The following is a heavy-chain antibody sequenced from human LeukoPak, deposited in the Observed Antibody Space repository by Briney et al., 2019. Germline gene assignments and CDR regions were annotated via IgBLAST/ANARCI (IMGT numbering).Heavy chain of an antibody. Sequence: ASVKVSCKASGYTFTGYYMHWVRQAPGQGLEWMGWINPYSGVTDCAQKFQGRVTMTRDTSISTAYMERTRLRSDDTAVYYCARGSNNSPDSGFTWFDTWGQGTLVTVSS. CDR2: INPYSGVT. CDR3: ARGSNNSPDSGFTWFDT. CDR1: GYTFTGYY. V-gene: IGHV1-2*02. D-gene: IGHD4-11*01. J-gene: IGHJ5*02.